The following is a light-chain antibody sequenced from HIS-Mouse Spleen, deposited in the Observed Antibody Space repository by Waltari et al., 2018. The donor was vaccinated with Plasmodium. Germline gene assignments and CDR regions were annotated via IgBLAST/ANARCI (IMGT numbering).Light chain of an antibody. CDR1: QSVRSSY. V-gene: IGKV3-20*01. Sequence: EIVFTHSPRTLSLSPGDRATLSCRASQSVRSSYLAWYQQKPGQAPRLLIYGASSRATGIPDRFSGSGSGTDFTLTISRLEPEDFAVYYCQQYGSSPPLTFGGGTKVEIK. CDR2: GAS. J-gene: IGKJ4*01. CDR3: QQYGSSPPLT.